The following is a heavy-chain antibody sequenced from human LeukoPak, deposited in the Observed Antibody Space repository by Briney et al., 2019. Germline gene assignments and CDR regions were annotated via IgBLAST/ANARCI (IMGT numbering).Heavy chain of an antibody. CDR2: INPNSGGT. CDR3: ARVGTGSIDY. V-gene: IGHV1-2*02. CDR1: GYTFTGYY. J-gene: IGHJ4*02. Sequence: ASVKVSCKASGYTFTGYYMHWVRQAPGQGLEWMGWINPNSGGTDYARKFQGRVTMTRDTSISTAYMELKWLGSDDTAVYYCARVGTGSIDYWGQGTLVTVSS. D-gene: IGHD1-1*01.